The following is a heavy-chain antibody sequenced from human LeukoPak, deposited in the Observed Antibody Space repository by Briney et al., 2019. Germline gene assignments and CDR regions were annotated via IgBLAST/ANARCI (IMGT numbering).Heavy chain of an antibody. D-gene: IGHD6-13*01. CDR2: ISSSGRTI. Sequence: PGGSLRLSCAASGFTFSSYEMNWVRQAPGKGLEWVSYISSSGRTIYSADSVKGRFTISRDNAKSALYWQLNSLRLEDTAVYYCAAGTAADFWGQGTLVTVSS. CDR3: AAGTAADF. CDR1: GFTFSSYE. V-gene: IGHV3-48*03. J-gene: IGHJ4*02.